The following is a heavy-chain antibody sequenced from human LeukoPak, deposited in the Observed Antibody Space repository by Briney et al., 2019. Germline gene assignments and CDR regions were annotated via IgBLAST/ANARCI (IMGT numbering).Heavy chain of an antibody. CDR3: AGPTVGYYYGMDV. J-gene: IGHJ6*04. CDR1: GGSISSSNW. CDR2: IYHSGST. V-gene: IGHV4-4*02. D-gene: IGHD1-26*01. Sequence: SETLSLTCAVSGGSISSSNWWSWVRQPPGKGLEWIGEIYHSGSTNYNPSLKSRVTKSVDKSKNQFSLKLSSVTAADTAVCYCAGPTVGYYYGMDVWGKGTTVTVSS.